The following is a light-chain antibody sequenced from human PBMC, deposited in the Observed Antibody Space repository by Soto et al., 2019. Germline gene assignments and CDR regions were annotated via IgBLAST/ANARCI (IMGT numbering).Light chain of an antibody. J-gene: IGKJ2*01. Sequence: DIQLTQSPSFLSASVGDRVTITCRASQGISSYVAWYQQKPGKAPKVLIYAASTLQSGVPSRFSGSGSGTEFTLTISSLQPEDFATYYCQQLNSYPPYTFGQGTKLEIK. CDR1: QGISSY. V-gene: IGKV1-9*01. CDR3: QQLNSYPPYT. CDR2: AAS.